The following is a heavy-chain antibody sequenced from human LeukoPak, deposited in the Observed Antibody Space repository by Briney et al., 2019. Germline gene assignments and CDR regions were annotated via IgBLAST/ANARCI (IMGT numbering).Heavy chain of an antibody. D-gene: IGHD1-26*01. Sequence: GGSLRLSCEAAGFTASSYTMSWVRQAPGKGLEWVSLISRTTGSIYYADSVRGRFTISRDSAKNSVYLQMNSLRAEDTAIHYCARESILGTTTDYFDYWGQGTRVIVSS. CDR1: GFTASSYT. J-gene: IGHJ4*02. CDR2: ISRTTGSI. CDR3: ARESILGTTTDYFDY. V-gene: IGHV3-48*04.